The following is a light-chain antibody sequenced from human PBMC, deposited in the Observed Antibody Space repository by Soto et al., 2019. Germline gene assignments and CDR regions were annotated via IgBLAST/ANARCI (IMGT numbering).Light chain of an antibody. CDR2: AAS. CDR3: QQSYSTPPWT. CDR1: QSISSY. J-gene: IGKJ1*01. V-gene: IGKV1-39*01. Sequence: DIQMTQSPSSLSASVGDRVTITCRASQSISSYLNWYQQKPGKAPKLLMYAASSLQSGVQSRFSGSGSGTDFTLTISSLQPEDFATYYCQQSYSTPPWTFGQGTKVEIK.